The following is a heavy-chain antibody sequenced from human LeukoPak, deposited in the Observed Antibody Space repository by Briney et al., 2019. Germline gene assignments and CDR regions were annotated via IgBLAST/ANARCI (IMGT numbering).Heavy chain of an antibody. CDR3: ARSKDILAGYCFDY. V-gene: IGHV4-59*01. Sequence: SETLSLTCTVSGDSFNSYYWSWIRQPPGKGLEWIGYIYYSGSTNYNPSLKSRVTISVDTSKNQFSLKLSSVTAADTAVYYCARSKDILAGYCFDYWGQGTLVTVSS. CDR1: GDSFNSYY. CDR2: IYYSGST. D-gene: IGHD3-9*01. J-gene: IGHJ4*02.